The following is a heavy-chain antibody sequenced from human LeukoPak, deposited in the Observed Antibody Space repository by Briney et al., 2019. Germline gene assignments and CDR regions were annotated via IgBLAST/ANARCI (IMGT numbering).Heavy chain of an antibody. CDR3: ATLYNWNDIDY. J-gene: IGHJ4*02. Sequence: SETLSLTCTVSGGSVSSGSYYWSWIRQPPGKRLEWIGYIYYSGSTNYNPSLKSRVIISVDTSKNQFSLKLSSVTAADTAVYYCATLYNWNDIDYWGQGTLVTVSS. CDR1: GGSVSSGSYY. V-gene: IGHV4-61*01. D-gene: IGHD1-20*01. CDR2: IYYSGST.